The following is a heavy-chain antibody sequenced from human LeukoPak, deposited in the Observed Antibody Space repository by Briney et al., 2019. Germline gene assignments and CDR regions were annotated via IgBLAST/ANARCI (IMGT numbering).Heavy chain of an antibody. CDR1: GGTFSSYA. D-gene: IGHD3-16*01. Sequence: SVKVSCKAPGGTFSSYAISWVRQAPGQGLEWMGRIIPIFGTANYAQKFQGRVTITTDESTSTAYMELSSLRSEDTAVYYCARDWGTARSYYYYYMDVWGKGTTVTVSS. V-gene: IGHV1-69*05. J-gene: IGHJ6*03. CDR2: IIPIFGTA. CDR3: ARDWGTARSYYYYYMDV.